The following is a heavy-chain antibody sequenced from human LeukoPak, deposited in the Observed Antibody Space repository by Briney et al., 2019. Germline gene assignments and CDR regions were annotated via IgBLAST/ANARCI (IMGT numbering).Heavy chain of an antibody. J-gene: IGHJ6*03. CDR1: RGSISSSSYF. CDR3: AREKIGTGTILGKDYYYMDV. V-gene: IGHV4-39*07. Sequence: SETLSLTCTVSRGSISSSSYFWGWIRQPPGKGLEWIGTIIFSRSPYYNPSLRSRVTISLDTSKNQFSLKLSSVTAADTAMYYCAREKIGTGTILGKDYYYMDVWGKGTTVTVSS. D-gene: IGHD1-1*01. CDR2: IIFSRSP.